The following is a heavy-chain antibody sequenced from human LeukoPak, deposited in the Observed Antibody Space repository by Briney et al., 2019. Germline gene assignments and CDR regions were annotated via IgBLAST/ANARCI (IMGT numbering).Heavy chain of an antibody. V-gene: IGHV4-4*07. D-gene: IGHD2-2*01. CDR3: ARDSVVLSADY. J-gene: IGHJ4*02. Sequence: SETLSLTCTVSGGSISSYYWSWIRQPPGKGLEWIGRIYNSGSTTYNPSLKSRVTMSVDTSKNQFSLKLSSVTAADTAVYYCARDSVVLSADYWGQGTLVTVSS. CDR1: GGSISSYY. CDR2: IYNSGST.